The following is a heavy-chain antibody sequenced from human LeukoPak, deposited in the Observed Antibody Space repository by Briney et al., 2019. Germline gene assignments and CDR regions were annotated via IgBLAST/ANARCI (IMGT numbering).Heavy chain of an antibody. CDR1: GGSFSGYY. V-gene: IGHV4-34*01. Sequence: SETLSLTCAVYGGSFSGYYWSWIRQPPGKGLEWIGEIHHSGSTNYNPSLKSRVTISVDTSKNQFSLKLTSVTAADTAVYYCASQYGSGSYKSNPPDYWGQGTLVTVSS. J-gene: IGHJ4*02. CDR2: IHHSGST. CDR3: ASQYGSGSYKSNPPDY. D-gene: IGHD3-10*01.